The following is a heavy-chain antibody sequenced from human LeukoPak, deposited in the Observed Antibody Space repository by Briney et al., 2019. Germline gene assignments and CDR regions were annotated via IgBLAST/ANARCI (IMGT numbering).Heavy chain of an antibody. J-gene: IGHJ4*02. D-gene: IGHD2-2*01. CDR1: GFTFSSYA. V-gene: IGHV3-30-3*01. CDR2: IPYDGSNK. CDR3: AKARCSSTSCRFDY. Sequence: PGGSLRLSCAASGFTFSSYAMHWVRQAPGKGLEWVAVIPYDGSNKYYADSVKGRFTISRDNSKNTLYLQMNSLRAEDTAVYYCAKARCSSTSCRFDYWGQGTLVTVSS.